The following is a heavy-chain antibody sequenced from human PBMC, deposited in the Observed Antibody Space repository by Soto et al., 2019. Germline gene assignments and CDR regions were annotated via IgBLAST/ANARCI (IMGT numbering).Heavy chain of an antibody. CDR1: GYTFTSYY. D-gene: IGHD2-15*01. J-gene: IGHJ4*02. V-gene: IGHV1-46*01. CDR3: AKDGDIVVVVAAYYFDY. CDR2: INPSGGST. Sequence: ASVKVSCKASGYTFTSYYMHWVRQAPGQGLEWMGIINPSGGSTSYAQKFQGRVTMTRDTSTSTVYMELSSLRSEDTAVYYCAKDGDIVVVVAAYYFDYWGQGTLVTVSS.